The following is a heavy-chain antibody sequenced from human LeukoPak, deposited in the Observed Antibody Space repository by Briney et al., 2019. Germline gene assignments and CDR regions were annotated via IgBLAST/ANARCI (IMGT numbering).Heavy chain of an antibody. J-gene: IGHJ4*02. Sequence: ASVKVSCKASGYTFTSYYMHWVRQAPGQGLEWMGWINPNSGGTNYAQKFQGRVTITRDTSISTAYMELSRLRSDDTAVYYCAREGKSGYSYALGWGQGTLVTVSS. CDR1: GYTFTSYY. CDR3: AREGKSGYSYALG. CDR2: INPNSGGT. V-gene: IGHV1-2*02. D-gene: IGHD5-18*01.